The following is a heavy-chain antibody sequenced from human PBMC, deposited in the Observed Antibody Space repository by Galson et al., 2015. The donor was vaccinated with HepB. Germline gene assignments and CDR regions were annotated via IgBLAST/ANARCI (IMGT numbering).Heavy chain of an antibody. CDR1: GFTFSSYA. CDR2: ISYDGSNK. D-gene: IGHD6-19*01. CDR3: ARVIAVAGPL. Sequence: SLRLSCAASGFTFSSYAMHWVRQAPGKGLEWVAVISYDGSNKYYADSVKGRFTISRDNSKNTLYLQMNSLRAEDTAVYYCARVIAVAGPLWGQGTLVTVSS. V-gene: IGHV3-30-3*01. J-gene: IGHJ4*02.